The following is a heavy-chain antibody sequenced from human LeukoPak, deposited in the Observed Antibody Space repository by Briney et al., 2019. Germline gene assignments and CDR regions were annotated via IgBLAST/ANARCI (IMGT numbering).Heavy chain of an antibody. Sequence: LSGGSLRLSCTASGFAFDEHGMSWVRQVPGKGLEWVSGINWSGGSTGYADPLRGRFTISRDNAKNSLYLQMDSLRAEDTALYYFARAPITSPFYFDYWGQGTLVTVSS. CDR2: INWSGGST. CDR3: ARAPITSPFYFDY. V-gene: IGHV3-20*04. CDR1: GFAFDEHG. D-gene: IGHD2-2*01. J-gene: IGHJ4*02.